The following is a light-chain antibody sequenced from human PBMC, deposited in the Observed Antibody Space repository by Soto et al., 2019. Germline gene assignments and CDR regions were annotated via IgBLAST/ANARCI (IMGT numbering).Light chain of an antibody. CDR1: QSVSSN. CDR3: QQYGSSFRYT. V-gene: IGKV3-15*01. J-gene: IGKJ2*01. CDR2: GAS. Sequence: EIVMTQSPATLSVSPGERATLSCRASQSVSSNLAWYQQKPGQAPRLLIYGASTRATGIPARFSGSGSGTEFTLTISSLQSEDFAVYYCQQYGSSFRYTFGQGTKLEIK.